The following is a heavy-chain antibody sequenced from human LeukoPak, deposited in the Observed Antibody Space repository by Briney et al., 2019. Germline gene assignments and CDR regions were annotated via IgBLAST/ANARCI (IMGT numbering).Heavy chain of an antibody. CDR2: INHSGST. CDR1: GGSFGGYY. Sequence: PSETLSLTCAVYGGSFGGYYWGWIRQPPGKGLEWIGEINHSGSTNYNPSLKSRVTISVDTSKNQFSLKLSSVTAADTAVYYCARERGVRVFDYWGQGTLVTVSS. J-gene: IGHJ4*02. CDR3: ARERGVRVFDY. D-gene: IGHD1-1*01. V-gene: IGHV4-34*01.